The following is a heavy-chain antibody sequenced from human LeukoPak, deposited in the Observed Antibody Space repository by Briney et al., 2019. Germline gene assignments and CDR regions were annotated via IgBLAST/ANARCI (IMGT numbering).Heavy chain of an antibody. J-gene: IGHJ4*02. Sequence: SGTLSLTCTVSGGSISSYYWSWIRQPAGKGLEWIGRIYTSGSTQDTPYLKSRVTMSVDTSKNQFSLKLSSVTAADTAVYYCARDPGTVANRFDYWGQGTLVTVSS. D-gene: IGHD4-17*01. CDR3: ARDPGTVANRFDY. V-gene: IGHV4-4*07. CDR1: GGSISSYY. CDR2: IYTSGST.